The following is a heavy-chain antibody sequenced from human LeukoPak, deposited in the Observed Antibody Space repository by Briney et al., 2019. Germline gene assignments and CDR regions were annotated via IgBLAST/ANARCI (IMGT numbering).Heavy chain of an antibody. V-gene: IGHV4-39*01. D-gene: IGHD3-10*01. CDR1: GGSISSSGYY. CDR2: IFYTGIT. Sequence: SETLSLTCTVSGGSISSSGYYWGWIRQPPGKGLECIGNIFYTGITYYNPSLKSRVTMSVDASKNQFSLKLSSLTAADTAVYYCARRRFTVVRGIIRGGSFDYWGQGILVTVSS. CDR3: ARRRFTVVRGIIRGGSFDY. J-gene: IGHJ4*02.